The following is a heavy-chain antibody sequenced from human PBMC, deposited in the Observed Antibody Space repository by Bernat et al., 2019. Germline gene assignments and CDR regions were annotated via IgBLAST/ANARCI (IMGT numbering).Heavy chain of an antibody. Sequence: EVQLVESGGGLVKPGGSLRLSCAASGFTFSSYSMNWVHQAPGKGLEWVSYISSSSSYIYYADSVKGRFTISRDNAKNSLYLQMNSLRAEDTAVYYCARVHSSGWYVVPYYYYYMDVWGKGTTVTVSS. V-gene: IGHV3-21*05. D-gene: IGHD6-19*01. CDR1: GFTFSSYS. J-gene: IGHJ6*03. CDR3: ARVHSSGWYVVPYYYYYMDV. CDR2: ISSSSSYI.